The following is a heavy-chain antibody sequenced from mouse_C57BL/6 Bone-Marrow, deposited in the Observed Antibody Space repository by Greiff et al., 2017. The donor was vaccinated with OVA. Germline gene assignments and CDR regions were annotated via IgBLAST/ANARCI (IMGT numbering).Heavy chain of an antibody. J-gene: IGHJ2*01. CDR3: ARQTHY. Sequence: EVKLMESGGDLVKPGGSLKLSCAASGFTFSSYGMSWVRQTPDKRLEWVATISSGGSYTYYPDSVKGRFTISRDNAKNTLYLQMSSLKSEDTAMYYCARQTHYWGQGTTLTVSS. CDR2: ISSGGSYT. CDR1: GFTFSSYG. V-gene: IGHV5-6*01.